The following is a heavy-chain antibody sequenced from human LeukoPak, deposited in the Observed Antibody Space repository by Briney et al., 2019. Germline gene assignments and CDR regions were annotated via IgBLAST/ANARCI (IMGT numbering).Heavy chain of an antibody. CDR2: INWNGGRT. Sequence: GGSLSLSCAASGFTFDDFGMSWVRQAPGKGLEWVSGINWNGGRTGYADSVKGRFTISRDNAKKSLYLQMNSLRAEDTALYYCARKWLSNAFDIWGQGTMVTVSS. CDR3: ARKWLSNAFDI. V-gene: IGHV3-20*04. CDR1: GFTFDDFG. J-gene: IGHJ3*02. D-gene: IGHD5-12*01.